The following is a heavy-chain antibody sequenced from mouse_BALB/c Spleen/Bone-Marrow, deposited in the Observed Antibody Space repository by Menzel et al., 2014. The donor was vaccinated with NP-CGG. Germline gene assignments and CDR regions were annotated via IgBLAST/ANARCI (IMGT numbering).Heavy chain of an antibody. Sequence: VQLQQSGPELAKPGASVKMSCKASGYTFTDTWIHWIKQTPGQGLEWIGYINPSTGYAEYNQNFKDKATLTVDKSSSIAYMQLSSLTSEDAALYYCARDYWGQGTTLTVSS. CDR2: INPSTGYA. CDR3: ARDY. CDR1: GYTFTDTW. V-gene: IGHV1-7*01. J-gene: IGHJ2*01.